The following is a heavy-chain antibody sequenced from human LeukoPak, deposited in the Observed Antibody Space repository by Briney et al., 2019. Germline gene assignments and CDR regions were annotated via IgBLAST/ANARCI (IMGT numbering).Heavy chain of an antibody. J-gene: IGHJ4*02. V-gene: IGHV3-23*01. CDR1: GFTFSSYA. D-gene: IGHD5-12*01. CDR2: ISGSGGST. CDR3: ANGAYHGYSGYGPLDY. Sequence: GGSLRLSCAASGFTFSSYAMSWVRQAPGKGLEWVSAISGSGGSTYYADSVKGRFTISRDNSKNTLYLQMNSLRAEDTAVYYCANGAYHGYSGYGPLDYWGQGTLVTVSS.